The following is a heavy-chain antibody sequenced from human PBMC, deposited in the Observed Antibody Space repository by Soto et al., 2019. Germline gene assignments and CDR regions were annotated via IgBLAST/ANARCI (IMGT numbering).Heavy chain of an antibody. CDR3: ARLRGYCSSTSCYPPYGMDV. J-gene: IGHJ6*02. CDR1: GGSISSSSYY. V-gene: IGHV4-39*01. D-gene: IGHD2-2*01. CDR2: IYYSGST. Sequence: QLQLQESGPGLVKPSETLSLTCTVSGGSISSSSYYWGWIRQPPGKGLEWIGSIYYSGSTYYNPSLKSRVTISVDTAKNQFSLKRGAVTAADTAVYYCARLRGYCSSTSCYPPYGMDVWGQGTTVTVSS.